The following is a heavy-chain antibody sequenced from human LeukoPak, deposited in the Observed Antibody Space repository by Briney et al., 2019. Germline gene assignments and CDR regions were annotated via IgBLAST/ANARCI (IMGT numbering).Heavy chain of an antibody. CDR2: IYHNGNI. J-gene: IGHJ4*02. CDR3: ARHDRRTGSHFDY. CDR1: GDSISGSSYY. V-gene: IGHV4-39*01. D-gene: IGHD1-14*01. Sequence: SETLSLTCTVSGDSISGSSYYWGWIRQPPGEGLEWSGSIYHNGNIYYNPSLESRVSISVDTSKNQFSLKLSSVTAADTAVYYCARHDRRTGSHFDYWGQGTLVTVSS.